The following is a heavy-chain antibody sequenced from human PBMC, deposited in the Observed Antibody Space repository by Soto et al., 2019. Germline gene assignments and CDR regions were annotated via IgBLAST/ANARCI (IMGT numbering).Heavy chain of an antibody. CDR2: INHSGST. CDR1: GGSFSGYY. V-gene: IGHV4-34*01. Sequence: QVQLQQWGAGLLKPSETLSLTCAVYGGSFSGYYWSWIRQPPGKGLEWIGEINHSGSTNYNPSLKSRVTISVDTSKNQLSLKLSSVTAADTAVYYCARGLTGDRDYWGQGTLVTVSS. CDR3: ARGLTGDRDY. J-gene: IGHJ4*02. D-gene: IGHD7-27*01.